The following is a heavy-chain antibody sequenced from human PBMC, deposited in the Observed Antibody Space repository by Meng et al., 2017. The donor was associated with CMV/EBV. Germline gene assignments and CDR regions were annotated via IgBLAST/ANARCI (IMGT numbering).Heavy chain of an antibody. CDR2: IIPIFGTA. Sequence: SVKVSCKASGGTFGSYAISWVRQAPGQGLEWMGGIIPIFGTANYAQKFQGRVTITTDESTSTAYMELSSLRSEDTAVYYCARAPLQVEMATMGNYFDYWGQGTLVTVSS. CDR1: GGTFGSYA. J-gene: IGHJ4*02. V-gene: IGHV1-69*05. D-gene: IGHD5-24*01. CDR3: ARAPLQVEMATMGNYFDY.